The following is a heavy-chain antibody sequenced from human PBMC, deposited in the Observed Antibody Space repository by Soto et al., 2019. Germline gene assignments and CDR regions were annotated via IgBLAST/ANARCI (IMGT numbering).Heavy chain of an antibody. Sequence: SVKVSCKACRGAFGSCAMSWVRQAPGQGLEWMGGIIPIFGTANYAQKFPGRVTITADESTSTAYMEIRSLRSEDTAVCSCARDGSGGSGFAGRFDHWGQGTLVTLSS. J-gene: IGHJ5*02. CDR1: RGAFGSCA. V-gene: IGHV1-69*13. D-gene: IGHD2-15*01. CDR3: ARDGSGGSGFAGRFDH. CDR2: IIPIFGTA.